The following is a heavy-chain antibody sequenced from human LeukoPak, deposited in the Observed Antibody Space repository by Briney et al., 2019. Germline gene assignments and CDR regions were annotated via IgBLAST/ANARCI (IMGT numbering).Heavy chain of an antibody. CDR1: GGSISSYY. Sequence: SETLSLTCTVSGGSISSYYWSWIRQPPGKGLEWIGYIFYSGNTNYNPSLKSRVTISLDTSKNQFSLKLSSVTAADTAVYYCARAIDYYDSSGNPWGYYFDYWGQGTLVTVSP. CDR3: ARAIDYYDSSGNPWGYYFDY. J-gene: IGHJ4*02. D-gene: IGHD3-22*01. V-gene: IGHV4-59*01. CDR2: IFYSGNT.